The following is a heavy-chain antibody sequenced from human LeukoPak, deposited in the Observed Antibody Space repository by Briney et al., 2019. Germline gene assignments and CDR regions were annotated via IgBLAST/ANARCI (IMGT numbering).Heavy chain of an antibody. CDR3: ARESGNDVPSPSDY. CDR1: GGSISSYY. V-gene: IGHV4-4*07. D-gene: IGHD1-1*01. Sequence: PSETLSLTCTVSGGSISSYYWSWIRRPAGKGLEWIGRIYTSGSTNYNPSLKSRVTMSVDTSKNQFSLKLSSVTAADTAVYYCARESGNDVPSPSDYWGQGTLVTVSS. J-gene: IGHJ4*02. CDR2: IYTSGST.